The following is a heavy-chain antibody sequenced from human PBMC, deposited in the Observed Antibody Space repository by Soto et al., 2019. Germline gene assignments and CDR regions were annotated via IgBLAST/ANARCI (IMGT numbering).Heavy chain of an antibody. J-gene: IGHJ6*02. CDR1: GGSVSSYY. D-gene: IGHD2-21*02. CDR3: ARDGRYCGGDCYRSDYYGMDV. CDR2: IYTSGST. V-gene: IGHV4-4*07. Sequence: SETLSLTCTVSGGSVSSYYWSWIRQPAGKGLEWIGRIYTSGSTNYNPSLKSRVTMSVDTSKNQFSLKLSSVTAADTAVYYCARDGRYCGGDCYRSDYYGMDVWGQGTPVTVSS.